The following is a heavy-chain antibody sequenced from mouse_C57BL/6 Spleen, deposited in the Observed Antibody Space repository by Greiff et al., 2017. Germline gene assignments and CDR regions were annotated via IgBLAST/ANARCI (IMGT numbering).Heavy chain of an antibody. Sequence: ESGPGLVKPSQSLSLTCSVTGYSITSGYYWNWIRQFPGNKLEWMGYISYDGSNNYNPSLKNRISLTRDTSKNQFFLKLNSVTTEDTATYYCARGSSYPFAYWGQGTLVTVSA. D-gene: IGHD1-1*01. CDR1: GYSITSGYY. J-gene: IGHJ3*01. CDR3: ARGSSYPFAY. CDR2: ISYDGSN. V-gene: IGHV3-6*01.